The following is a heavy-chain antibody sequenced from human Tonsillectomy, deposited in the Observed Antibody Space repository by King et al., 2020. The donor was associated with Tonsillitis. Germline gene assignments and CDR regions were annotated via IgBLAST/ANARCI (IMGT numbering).Heavy chain of an antibody. Sequence: VQPVESGGGLVQPGGSLRLSCAASGFTVSSNYMSWVRQAPGKGLEWVSVIYSGGSIYYADSVRGRFTISRDNSKNMLYLQMNSLRVEDTAVYYCVRKKGYYYGMDVWGQGITVTVSS. J-gene: IGHJ6*02. CDR3: VRKKGYYYGMDV. V-gene: IGHV3-66*01. CDR1: GFTVSSNY. CDR2: IYSGGSI.